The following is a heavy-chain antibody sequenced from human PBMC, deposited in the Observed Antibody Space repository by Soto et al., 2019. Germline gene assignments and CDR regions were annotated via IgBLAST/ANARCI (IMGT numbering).Heavy chain of an antibody. CDR1: GGSISSSSYY. CDR3: ARQPYSVAERWDWFDP. V-gene: IGHV4-39*01. D-gene: IGHD6-13*01. CDR2: TYYSGST. Sequence: QLQLQESGPGLVKPSETLSLTCTVSGGSISSSSYYWGWIRQPPGKGLEWIGSTYYSGSTYYNPSLTSRVTISVDTAKDQFSLKLSSVSAADTAVYYCARQPYSVAERWDWFDPWGQGTLVTVSS. J-gene: IGHJ5*02.